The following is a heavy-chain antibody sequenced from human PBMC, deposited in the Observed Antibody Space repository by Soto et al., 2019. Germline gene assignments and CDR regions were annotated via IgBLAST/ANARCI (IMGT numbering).Heavy chain of an antibody. CDR3: TKSSGGSSSVGMDY. D-gene: IGHD6-6*01. CDR2: ITRDGYNK. V-gene: IGHV3-30*04. CDR1: GFIFQNYA. Sequence: GGSLRLACGVSGFIFQNYALNWGRQAPGKGLEWVASITRDGYNKYYADSVKGRFTISRDNSKNTLSLQMTALRVEDSSVYYCTKSSGGSSSVGMDYWGPGTLVTVSS. J-gene: IGHJ4*02.